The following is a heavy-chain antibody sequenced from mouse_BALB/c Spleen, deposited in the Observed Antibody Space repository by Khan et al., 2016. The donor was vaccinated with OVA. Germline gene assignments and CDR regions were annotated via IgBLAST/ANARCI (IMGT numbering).Heavy chain of an antibody. CDR3: VRDGAYHRNDGWFAY. CDR2: INPSNGYT. J-gene: IGHJ3*01. D-gene: IGHD2-14*01. CDR1: GYTFTSYT. Sequence: VKLQESGAELARPGASVKMSCKASGYTFTSYTIHWIKKRPGQGLEWIGYINPSNGYTYYNQKFKDKATLTTDKSSTTAYLQLSSLTSDDSAVYNGVRDGAYHRNDGWFAYWGQGTLVTVSA. V-gene: IGHV1-4*01.